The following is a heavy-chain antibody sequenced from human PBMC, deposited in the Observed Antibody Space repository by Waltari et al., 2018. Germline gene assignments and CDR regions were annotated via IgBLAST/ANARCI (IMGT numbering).Heavy chain of an antibody. CDR3: ERCMAPLQYYDFWSPRYKRFDP. J-gene: IGHJ5*02. Sequence: QVQLQESGPGLVKPSETLSLTCTVSGYSIRSGDYWGWIRQPPGKGLECNYHRGTTTHTTALQSRITKSSDTSTNKFPLQRSSATAADTDVYYCERCMAPLQYYDFWSPRYKRFDPWGQGTLVTVSS. V-gene: IGHV4-38-2*02. CDR2: NYHRGTT. CDR1: GYSIRSGDY. D-gene: IGHD3-3*01.